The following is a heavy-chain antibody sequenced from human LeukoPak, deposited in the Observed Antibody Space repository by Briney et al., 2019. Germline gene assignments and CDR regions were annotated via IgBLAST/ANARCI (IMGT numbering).Heavy chain of an antibody. D-gene: IGHD3-16*01. CDR2: ISYDGSNK. Sequence: GGSLRLSCAASGFTFSSYGMHWVRQAPGKGLEWVAVISYDGSNKYYADSVKGRFTISRDNSKNTLYLQMNSLRAEDTAVYYCARGEILVPPHFEYWGQGTLVTVSS. CDR3: ARGEILVPPHFEY. CDR1: GFTFSSYG. V-gene: IGHV3-30*03. J-gene: IGHJ4*02.